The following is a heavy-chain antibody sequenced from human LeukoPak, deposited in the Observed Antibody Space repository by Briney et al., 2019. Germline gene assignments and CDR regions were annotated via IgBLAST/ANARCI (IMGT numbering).Heavy chain of an antibody. V-gene: IGHV3-23*01. D-gene: IGHD3-22*01. Sequence: GGSLRLSCAASGFTFSSYAMSWVRQAPGKGLEWVSAISGSGGSTYYADSVKGRFTISRDNSKNTLYLQMNSLRAEDTAVYYCAKEGNRRRYYYDSSGYYYFDHWGQGTLVTVSS. CDR1: GFTFSSYA. CDR3: AKEGNRRRYYYDSSGYYYFDH. J-gene: IGHJ4*02. CDR2: ISGSGGST.